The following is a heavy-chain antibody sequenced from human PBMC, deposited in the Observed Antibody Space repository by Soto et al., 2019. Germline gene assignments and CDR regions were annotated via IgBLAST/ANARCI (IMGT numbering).Heavy chain of an antibody. CDR1: GFTFSTYA. Sequence: GGSLRLSCAASGFTFSTYAMSWVRQAPGKGLEWVSAISESAGSISYADSVKGRFTISRDTSKNTLYVQMSSLRAEDTAVYYCAKGGEGYCSGTSCLYHMDAWGKGTTVTVSS. CDR3: AKGGEGYCSGTSCLYHMDA. D-gene: IGHD2-15*01. V-gene: IGHV3-23*01. CDR2: ISESAGSI. J-gene: IGHJ6*03.